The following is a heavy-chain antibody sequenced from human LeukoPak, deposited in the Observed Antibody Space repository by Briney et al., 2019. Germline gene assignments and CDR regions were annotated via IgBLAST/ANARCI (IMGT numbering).Heavy chain of an antibody. Sequence: ASVKVSCKVSGYTLTELSMHWVRQAPGKGLEWMGGFDPEDGETIYAQKLQGRVTMTTDTSTSTAYMELRSLRSDDTAVYYCARGRGSYSPGAFDIWGQGTMVTVSS. CDR2: FDPEDGET. D-gene: IGHD1-26*01. V-gene: IGHV1-24*01. CDR3: ARGRGSYSPGAFDI. CDR1: GYTLTELS. J-gene: IGHJ3*02.